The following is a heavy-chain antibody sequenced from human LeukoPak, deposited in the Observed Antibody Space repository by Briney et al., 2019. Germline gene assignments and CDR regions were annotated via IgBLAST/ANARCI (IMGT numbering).Heavy chain of an antibody. CDR3: AKDYYDSSGYMVHFYY. J-gene: IGHJ4*02. D-gene: IGHD3-22*01. Sequence: PGGSLRLSCAASGFTFDDYAMHWDRQAPGKGLEWVSHISGDGGSTYYADSVKGRFTISRDNSKNSLYLQMNSLRTEDTALYYCAKDYYDSSGYMVHFYYWGQGTLVTVSS. V-gene: IGHV3-43*02. CDR2: ISGDGGST. CDR1: GFTFDDYA.